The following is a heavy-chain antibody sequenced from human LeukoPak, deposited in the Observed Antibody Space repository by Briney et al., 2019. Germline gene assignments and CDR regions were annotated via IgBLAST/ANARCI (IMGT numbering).Heavy chain of an antibody. Sequence: PGGSLRLSCAASGFTFSDYYMSWVRQAPGKGLEWVSYISSSGTTIYNADSVKGRFTISRDNAKNSLYLQMNSLRAEDTAVYYCARDKIVGATYFDYWGQGTLVTVSS. D-gene: IGHD1-26*01. CDR1: GFTFSDYY. CDR3: ARDKIVGATYFDY. V-gene: IGHV3-11*04. CDR2: ISSSGTTI. J-gene: IGHJ4*02.